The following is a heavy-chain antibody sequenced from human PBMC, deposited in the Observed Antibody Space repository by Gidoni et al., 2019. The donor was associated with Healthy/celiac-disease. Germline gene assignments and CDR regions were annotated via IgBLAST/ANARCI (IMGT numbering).Heavy chain of an antibody. Sequence: EVQLLESGGGLVQPGGSLSLSCAASGFPFSSYAMSWVRQAPGKGLEWVSAISGSGGSTYYADSVKGRFTISRDNSKNTLYLQMNSLRAEDTAVYYCAKGGLDIVVVVAATHWGQGTLVTVSS. CDR3: AKGGLDIVVVVAATH. CDR1: GFPFSSYA. V-gene: IGHV3-23*01. CDR2: ISGSGGST. D-gene: IGHD2-15*01. J-gene: IGHJ4*02.